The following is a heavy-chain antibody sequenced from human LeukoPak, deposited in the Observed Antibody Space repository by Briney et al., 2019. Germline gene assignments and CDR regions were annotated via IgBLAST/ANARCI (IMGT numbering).Heavy chain of an antibody. CDR1: GFTFSSYS. Sequence: PGGSLRLSCAASGFTFSSYSMNWVRQAPGKGLGWVSSISSSSSYIYYADSVKGRFTISRDNAKNSLYLQMNSLRAEDTAVYYCARDGRGTYRGGDCYSRWGQGTLVTVSS. CDR3: ARDGRGTYRGGDCYSR. CDR2: ISSSSSYI. D-gene: IGHD2-21*02. J-gene: IGHJ4*02. V-gene: IGHV3-21*01.